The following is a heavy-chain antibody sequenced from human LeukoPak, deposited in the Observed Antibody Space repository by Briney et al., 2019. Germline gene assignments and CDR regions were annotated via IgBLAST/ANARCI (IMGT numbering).Heavy chain of an antibody. J-gene: IGHJ4*02. Sequence: GGSLRLSCAASGFTFSSYWMHWVRQAPGKGPLWVSHISGDGSTTNYADSVEGRFTISRDNAKNTLYLQMNSLRAEDTAVYYCAEAASVRGVSYWGQGTLVTVSS. CDR1: GFTFSSYW. D-gene: IGHD3-10*01. CDR3: AEAASVRGVSY. CDR2: ISGDGSTT. V-gene: IGHV3-74*01.